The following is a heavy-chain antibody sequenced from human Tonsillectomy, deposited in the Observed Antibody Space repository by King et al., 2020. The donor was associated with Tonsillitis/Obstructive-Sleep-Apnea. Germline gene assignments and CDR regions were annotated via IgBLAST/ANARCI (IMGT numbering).Heavy chain of an antibody. CDR2: INTDGSGT. CDR3: AKTTVTTGRAIISPYYFDS. V-gene: IGHV3-74*01. J-gene: IGHJ4*02. D-gene: IGHD4-17*01. CDR1: GFTFSSYW. Sequence: VQLVESGGGLVQPGGSLRLSCAASGFTFSSYWMHWVRQAPGKGLVWVSRINTDGSGTTYADSVKGRFTISRDNAKNTLYLQMNSLRAEDTAVYYCAKTTVTTGRAIISPYYFDSWGQGTLVTVSS.